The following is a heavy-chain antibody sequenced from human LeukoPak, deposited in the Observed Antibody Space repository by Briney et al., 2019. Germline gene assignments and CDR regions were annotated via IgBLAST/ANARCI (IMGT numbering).Heavy chain of an antibody. D-gene: IGHD6-19*01. CDR2: IYPGDSDT. CDR1: GYSFTSYW. V-gene: IGHV5-51*01. CDR3: ARGPHSSGWYAGAFDI. J-gene: IGHJ3*02. Sequence: GESLKISCKGSGYSFTSYWIGWVRQMPGKGLEGMGIIYPGDSDTRYSPSSQGQVTISADKSISTAYLQWSSLKASDTAMYYCARGPHSSGWYAGAFDIWGQGTMVTVSS.